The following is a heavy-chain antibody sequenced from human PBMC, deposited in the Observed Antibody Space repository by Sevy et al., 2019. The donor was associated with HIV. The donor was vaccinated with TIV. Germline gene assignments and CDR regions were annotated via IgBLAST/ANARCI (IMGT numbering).Heavy chain of an antibody. Sequence: GGSLRLSCAASGFTVSSNYMSWVHQAPGKGLEWVSVIYSGGNTNYADSVKGRFTISRDNSKNTLYLQMNSLRAEDTAFYYCARVSVYYYDSSGYYTTGNAFDIWGQGTMVTVSS. CDR1: GFTVSSNY. D-gene: IGHD3-22*01. J-gene: IGHJ3*02. V-gene: IGHV3-53*01. CDR3: ARVSVYYYDSSGYYTTGNAFDI. CDR2: IYSGGNT.